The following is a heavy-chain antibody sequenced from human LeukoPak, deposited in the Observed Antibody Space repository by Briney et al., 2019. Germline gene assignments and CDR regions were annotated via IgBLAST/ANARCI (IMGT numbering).Heavy chain of an antibody. CDR1: GSVFPFSNAW. CDR2: IKHDGSEK. J-gene: IGHJ4*02. Sequence: GGSLRLSCVVFGSVFPFSNAWMSWVRQAPGKGLEWVASIKHDGSEKYYVDSVRGRFTISRDNTKNSLYLQMSSLRAEDTAVYYCATDRGWRTSGYYLYYFEYWGQGTLVTFSS. CDR3: ATDRGWRTSGYYLYYFEY. V-gene: IGHV3-7*01. D-gene: IGHD3-3*01.